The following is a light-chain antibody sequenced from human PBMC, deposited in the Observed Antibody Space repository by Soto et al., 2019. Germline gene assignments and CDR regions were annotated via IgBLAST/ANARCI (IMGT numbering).Light chain of an antibody. CDR3: QQYNSYSPLT. CDR1: QSINSW. V-gene: IGKV1-5*01. CDR2: DAS. Sequence: DIQMTQSPSTLSASVGDRVTITCRASQSINSWLAWYQQKPGKAPKLLIYDASSLESGVPSRFSGSGSGTEFTLTISSLQPDDFATYYCQQYNSYSPLTFGQGTKVEIK. J-gene: IGKJ1*01.